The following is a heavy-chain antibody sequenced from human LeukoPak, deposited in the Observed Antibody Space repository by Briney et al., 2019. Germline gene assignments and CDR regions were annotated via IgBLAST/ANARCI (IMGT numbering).Heavy chain of an antibody. Sequence: GGSLILSCAASGFTFSSYAMSWVRQAPGKGLEWVSAISGSGGSTYYADSVKGRFTISRDNSKNTLYLQMNSLRAEDTAVYYCAKDLPGYYDSSGYKIGNDYWGQGTLVTVSS. CDR2: ISGSGGST. CDR3: AKDLPGYYDSSGYKIGNDY. D-gene: IGHD3-22*01. J-gene: IGHJ4*02. V-gene: IGHV3-23*01. CDR1: GFTFSSYA.